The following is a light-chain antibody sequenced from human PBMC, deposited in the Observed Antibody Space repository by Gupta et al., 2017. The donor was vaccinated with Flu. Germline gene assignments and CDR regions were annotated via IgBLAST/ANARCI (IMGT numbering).Light chain of an antibody. J-gene: IGKJ1*01. CDR2: DVS. Sequence: GDRATRSCRASKNIRTKLVWYQQKPGQPIRLLIYDVSTRASGISARFSGSGYGTDFSLTINSLQSEDFAVYYCQQYDQWPATFGQGTKVDVK. V-gene: IGKV3-15*01. CDR1: KNIRTK. CDR3: QQYDQWPAT.